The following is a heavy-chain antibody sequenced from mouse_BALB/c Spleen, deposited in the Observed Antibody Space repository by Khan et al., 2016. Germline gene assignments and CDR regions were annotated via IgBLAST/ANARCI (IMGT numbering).Heavy chain of an antibody. Sequence: EVQLQESGPSLVKLSQTLSLTCSVTGDSITSGYWNWIRKFLGYKLEYMGYISHNGSTYHNPPPKTRISIIPDTSKNQYYLLLNSVTTEDTATYYCARYVGSTYVRGMDYWGQGNSVTISS. CDR3: ARYVGSTYVRGMDY. V-gene: IGHV3-8*02. CDR1: GDSITSGY. J-gene: IGHJ4*01. CDR2: ISHNGST. D-gene: IGHD1-1*01.